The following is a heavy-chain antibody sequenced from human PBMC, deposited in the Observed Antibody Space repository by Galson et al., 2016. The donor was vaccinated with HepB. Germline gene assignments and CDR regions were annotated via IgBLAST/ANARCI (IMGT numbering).Heavy chain of an antibody. CDR2: IWYDGSNK. Sequence: SLRLSCAASGFTFSTYGMHWVRQAPGKGLEWVAVIWYDGSNKYYADSVRGRFTISRDNSKNTLYLQMNSLRAEDTAVYYCASEAPILAPTLGYWGQGTLVIVSS. J-gene: IGHJ4*02. D-gene: IGHD5-12*01. V-gene: IGHV3-33*01. CDR1: GFTFSTYG. CDR3: ASEAPILAPTLGY.